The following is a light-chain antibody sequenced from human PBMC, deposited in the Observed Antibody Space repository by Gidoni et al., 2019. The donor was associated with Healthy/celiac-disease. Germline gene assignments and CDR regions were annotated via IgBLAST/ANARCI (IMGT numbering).Light chain of an antibody. CDR2: EVC. CDR1: SSDVGGYNY. Sequence: QSALTQPASVSGSPGQSITISCTGTSSDVGGYNYVSWYQQHPGKAPKLMIYEVCNRPSGVPDRFSGSKSGNTASLTISGLQAEDEADYYCSSYTSSSTLWVFGGGTKLTVL. V-gene: IGLV2-14*01. J-gene: IGLJ3*02. CDR3: SSYTSSSTLWV.